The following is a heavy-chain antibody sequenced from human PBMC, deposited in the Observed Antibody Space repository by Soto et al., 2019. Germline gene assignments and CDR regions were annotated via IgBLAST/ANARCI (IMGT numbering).Heavy chain of an antibody. Sequence: GGSLRLSCAASGFTFSSYAMSWVRQAPGKGLEWVPAIRGGGGSQYYTDSVKGRFTISRDKSNNTLYLQMNSLGAEDRAVYYCAKSRPYCSSTSCIDPFDYWGQGTLVTVSS. CDR1: GFTFSSYA. V-gene: IGHV3-23*01. CDR3: AKSRPYCSSTSCIDPFDY. D-gene: IGHD2-2*01. CDR2: IRGGGGSQ. J-gene: IGHJ4*02.